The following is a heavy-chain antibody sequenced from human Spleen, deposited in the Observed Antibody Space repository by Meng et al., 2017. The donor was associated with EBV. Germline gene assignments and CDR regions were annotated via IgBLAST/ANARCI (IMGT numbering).Heavy chain of an antibody. J-gene: IGHJ4*02. CDR1: GGPITHRTL. Sequence: QMQLQESGPGLVKPSGTLSLTCIVSGGPITHRTLWSWVRQTPGKGLDWIGGVYHSGTPNYNPSLKSRVAISVDKSSNKFSLNLTSVTAADTAVYYCVSTAGQSTTWRYFDLWGRGTLVTVS. V-gene: IGHV4-4*02. CDR2: VYHSGTP. D-gene: IGHD1-1*01. CDR3: VSTAGQSTTWRYFDL.